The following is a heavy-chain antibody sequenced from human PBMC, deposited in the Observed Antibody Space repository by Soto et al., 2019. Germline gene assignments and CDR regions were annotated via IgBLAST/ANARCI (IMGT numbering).Heavy chain of an antibody. J-gene: IGHJ6*02. CDR1: GYTFTSYY. Sequence: ASVKVSCKASGYTFTSYYMHWVRQAPGQGLEWMGIINPSGGSTTYAQKFQGRVTMTRDTSTSTVYMELSSLRSEDTAVYYCARDVPPYKPGYYYYGMDVWGQGTTVTVSS. CDR3: ARDVPPYKPGYYYYGMDV. D-gene: IGHD1-1*01. V-gene: IGHV1-46*01. CDR2: INPSGGST.